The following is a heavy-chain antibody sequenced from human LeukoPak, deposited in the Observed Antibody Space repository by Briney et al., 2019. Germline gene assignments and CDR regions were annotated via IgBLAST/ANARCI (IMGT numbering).Heavy chain of an antibody. Sequence: GGSLRLSCAASGFIFNNYAMNWVRQAPGKGLEWVSAISGSGGSTYYADSVKGRFTISRDNSKNTLYLQMNSLRAEDTAVYYCAKGTYYYDSSGYYYVSFFDYWGQGTLVTVSS. CDR3: AKGTYYYDSSGYYYVSFFDY. J-gene: IGHJ4*02. D-gene: IGHD3-22*01. V-gene: IGHV3-23*01. CDR2: ISGSGGST. CDR1: GFIFNNYA.